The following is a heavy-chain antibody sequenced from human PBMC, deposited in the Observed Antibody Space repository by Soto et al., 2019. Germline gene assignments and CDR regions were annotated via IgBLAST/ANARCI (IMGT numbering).Heavy chain of an antibody. CDR3: ARELVVVAATLEPAYYYYMDV. J-gene: IGHJ6*03. CDR1: GFTVSSNY. D-gene: IGHD2-15*01. V-gene: IGHV3-66*01. CDR2: IYSGGST. Sequence: GGSLRLSCAASGFTVSSNYMSWVRQAPGKGLEWVSVIYSGGSTYYADSVKGRFTISRDNSKNTLYLQMNSLRAEDTAVYYCARELVVVAATLEPAYYYYMDVWGKGTTVTVSS.